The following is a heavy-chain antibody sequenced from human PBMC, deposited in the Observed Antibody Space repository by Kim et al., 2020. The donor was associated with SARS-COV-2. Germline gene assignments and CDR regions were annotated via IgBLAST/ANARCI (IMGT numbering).Heavy chain of an antibody. V-gene: IGHV5-10-1*01. J-gene: IGHJ6*02. D-gene: IGHD6-13*01. CDR3: ARWGGSSWPYYYYGMDV. CDR1: GYSFTSYW. Sequence: GESLKISCKGSGYSFTSYWISWVRQMPGKGLEWMGRIDPSDSYTNYSPSFQGHVTISADKSISTAYLQWSSLKASDTAMYYCARWGGSSWPYYYYGMDVWGQGTTVTVSS. CDR2: IDPSDSYT.